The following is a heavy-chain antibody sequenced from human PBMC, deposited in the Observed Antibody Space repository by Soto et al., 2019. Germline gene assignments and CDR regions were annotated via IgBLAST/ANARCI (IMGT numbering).Heavy chain of an antibody. Sequence: SQTLSLTCAISGDSVSSDSAAWSWIRQSPSRGLEWLGRTYYRSKWNNDYAVSVNSRIAINPDTSKNQFSLQLYSLTPEDTAVYYCEGLSSFRGMDVWGQGTPVTVSS. CDR1: GDSVSSDSAA. CDR2: TYYRSKWNN. CDR3: EGLSSFRGMDV. D-gene: IGHD3-16*01. V-gene: IGHV6-1*01. J-gene: IGHJ6*02.